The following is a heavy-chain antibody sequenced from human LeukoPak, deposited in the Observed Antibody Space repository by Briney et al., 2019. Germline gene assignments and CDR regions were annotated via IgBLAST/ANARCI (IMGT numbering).Heavy chain of an antibody. CDR2: IYHSGST. CDR3: ARATYDTHYGMDV. CDR1: GGSISNYY. J-gene: IGHJ6*02. Sequence: SETLSLTCTVSGGSISNYYWSWIRQPPGKGLEWIGYIYHSGSTNYNPSLERRVTISVDTSKNQFSLKLSSVTVADTAVYYCARATYDTHYGMDVWGQGTTVTVSS. V-gene: IGHV4-59*01. D-gene: IGHD3-9*01.